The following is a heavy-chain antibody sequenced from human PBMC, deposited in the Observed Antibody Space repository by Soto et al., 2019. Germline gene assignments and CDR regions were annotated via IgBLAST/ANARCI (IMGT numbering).Heavy chain of an antibody. Sequence: EASVKVSCKASGYTFTSYARHWVRQAPGQRLEWMGWINAGNGNTKYSQKFQGRVTITRDTSASTAYMELSSLRSEDTAVYYCARTAGFMPFDPWGQGTLVTVSS. J-gene: IGHJ5*02. CDR3: ARTAGFMPFDP. D-gene: IGHD6-19*01. CDR1: GYTFTSYA. V-gene: IGHV1-3*01. CDR2: INAGNGNT.